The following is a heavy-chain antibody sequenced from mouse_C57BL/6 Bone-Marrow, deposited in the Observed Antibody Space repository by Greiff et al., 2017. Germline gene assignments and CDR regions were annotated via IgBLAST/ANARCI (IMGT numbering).Heavy chain of an antibody. CDR2: IWWGDDK. CDR3: ARIPDPHDYDPDY. Sequence: LKESGPGILQPSQTLSLTCSFSGFSLSTFGMGVGWIRQPSGKGLEWLAHIWWGDDKYYNPALKSGLTISKDTSKTQVFLKIANVDTADTATYYCARIPDPHDYDPDYWGQGTTLTVSS. J-gene: IGHJ2*01. V-gene: IGHV8-8*01. D-gene: IGHD2-4*01. CDR1: GFSLSTFGMG.